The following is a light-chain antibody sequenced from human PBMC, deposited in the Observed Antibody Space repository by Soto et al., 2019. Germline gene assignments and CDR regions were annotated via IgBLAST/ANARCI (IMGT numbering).Light chain of an antibody. CDR3: QVRTDWPPFKYT. CDR2: WAS. Sequence: DIVMTQSPDSLAVSLGERATINCKSSQSVLYSSNNKNYLAWYQQKPGQPPKLLIYWASTRESGVPDRFSGSGSGTDFTLTISSLQAEDFAVYYCQVRTDWPPFKYTFGQGTKLEVK. V-gene: IGKV4-1*01. CDR1: QSVLYSSNNKNY. J-gene: IGKJ2*01.